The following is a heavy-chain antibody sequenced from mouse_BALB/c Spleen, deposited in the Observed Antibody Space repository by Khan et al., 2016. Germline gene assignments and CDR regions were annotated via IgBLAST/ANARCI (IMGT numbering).Heavy chain of an antibody. V-gene: IGHV1-5*01. Sequence: VQLKQSGTVLARPGASVKMSCKASGYTFTNYWMHWVKPRPGQGLEWIGAIYPGNSDTNYNQKFKGKAQLTAVTSTSTAYMELSSLTNEHSAVYYCTARYYVGYWGQGTTLTVSS. CDR2: IYPGNSDT. J-gene: IGHJ2*01. CDR1: GYTFTNYW. CDR3: TARYYVGY.